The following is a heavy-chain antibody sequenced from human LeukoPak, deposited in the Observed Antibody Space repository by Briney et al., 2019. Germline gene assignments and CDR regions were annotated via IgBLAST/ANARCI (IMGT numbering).Heavy chain of an antibody. V-gene: IGHV1-8*02. J-gene: IGHJ6*03. D-gene: IGHD3-9*01. Sequence: ASVKVSCKASGYTFTSYDINWVRQATGQGLEWMGWMNPNSGNTGYAQKFQGRVTMTRNTSISTACMELSSLRSEDTAVYYCARAITYYDILTGYPIGDYYMDVWGKGTTVSVSS. CDR1: GYTFTSYD. CDR3: ARAITYYDILTGYPIGDYYMDV. CDR2: MNPNSGNT.